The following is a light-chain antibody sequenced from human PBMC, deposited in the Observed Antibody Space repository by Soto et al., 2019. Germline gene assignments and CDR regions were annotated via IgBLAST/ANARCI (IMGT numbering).Light chain of an antibody. CDR2: WAS. CDR1: QSVFKGSNNKDC. CDR3: PQFSSPPRFP. J-gene: IGKJ2*01. V-gene: IGKV4-1*01. Sequence: DIVMTQSPDSLAVSLGERATINCKSSQSVFKGSNNKDCLAWYQQKPGQPPKLLLYWASTRESGVPDRFSGSGSGTDFTRTISSLQAEDVAIYYCPQFSSPPRFPFGQGTKLEIK.